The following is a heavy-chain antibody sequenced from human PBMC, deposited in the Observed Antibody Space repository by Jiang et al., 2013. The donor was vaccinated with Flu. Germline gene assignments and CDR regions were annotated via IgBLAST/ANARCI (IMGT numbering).Heavy chain of an antibody. V-gene: IGHV3-33*08. CDR1: GFTFSSYG. Sequence: QLVESGGGVVQPGRSLRLSCAASGFTFSSYGMHWVRQAPGKGLEWVAVIWDDGSNKYYADSVKGRFAISRDNSKNTLYLQMNSLRDEDTAVYYCARDPTSYGNYFDYWGQGTLVTVSS. CDR2: IWDDGSNK. D-gene: IGHD4-17*01. J-gene: IGHJ4*02. CDR3: ARDPTSYGNYFDY.